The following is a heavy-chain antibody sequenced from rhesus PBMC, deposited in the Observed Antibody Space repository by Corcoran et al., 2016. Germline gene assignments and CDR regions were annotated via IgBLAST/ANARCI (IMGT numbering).Heavy chain of an antibody. D-gene: IGHD5-12*01. Sequence: QVQLQESGPGLVKTSETLSLTCAVSGASISTYWWTCIRQPPGQRLQWIVEINGKRGSTKYDPSLKSRVTMSKDASKNQFSRNLSSVTAADTAVYYCPRRYSYSYYNYFHYWGQGVLVTVSS. CDR2: INGKRGST. CDR1: GASISTYW. CDR3: PRRYSYSYYNYFHY. V-gene: IGHV4-80*01. J-gene: IGHJ4*01.